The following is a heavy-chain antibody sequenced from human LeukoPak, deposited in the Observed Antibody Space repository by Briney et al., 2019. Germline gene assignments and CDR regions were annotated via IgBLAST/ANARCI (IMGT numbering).Heavy chain of an antibody. CDR1: GGSFSGYY. D-gene: IGHD3-9*01. J-gene: IGHJ6*02. V-gene: IGHV4-34*01. CDR3: ARVLRYFDWLPYYYYGMDV. Sequence: SETLSLTCAVYGGSFSGYYWSWIRQPPGKGLEWIGEINHSGSTNYNPSLKSRVTISVDTSKKQFSLKLSSVTAADTAVYYCARVLRYFDWLPYYYYGMDVWGQGTTVTVSS. CDR2: INHSGST.